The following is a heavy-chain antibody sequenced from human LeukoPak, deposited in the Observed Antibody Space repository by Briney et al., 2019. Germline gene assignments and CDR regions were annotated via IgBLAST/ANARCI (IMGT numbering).Heavy chain of an antibody. D-gene: IGHD3-3*01. V-gene: IGHV1-2*02. CDR1: GYTFTGYY. CDR2: INLNSGDT. J-gene: IGHJ4*02. Sequence: ASVKVSCKASGYTFTGYYMHWVRQAPGQGLEWMGWINLNSGDTNYAQKFQGRVTMTRDTSISTAYMELSRLRSDDTAVYYCARANDYDFWTAYTYWGQGTLVTVSS. CDR3: ARANDYDFWTAYTY.